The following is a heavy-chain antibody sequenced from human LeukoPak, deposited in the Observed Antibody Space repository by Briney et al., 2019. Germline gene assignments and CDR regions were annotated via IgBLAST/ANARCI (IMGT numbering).Heavy chain of an antibody. CDR2: ISGSGGNT. D-gene: IGHD1-26*01. CDR3: AKDGEARQKRELPSGSGFDY. Sequence: GGSLRLSCAASGFTFSSYAMSWVRQAPGKGLEWVSAISGSGGNTYYADSVKGRFTISRDNSKNTLYLQMNSLRAEDTAVYYCAKDGEARQKRELPSGSGFDYWGQGTLVTVSS. J-gene: IGHJ4*02. V-gene: IGHV3-23*01. CDR1: GFTFSSYA.